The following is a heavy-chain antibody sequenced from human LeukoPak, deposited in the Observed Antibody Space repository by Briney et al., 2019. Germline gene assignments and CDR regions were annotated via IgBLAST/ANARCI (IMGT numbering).Heavy chain of an antibody. Sequence: PGGSLRLSCAASGFTFSNYWMHWVRQAPGKGLVWVSRINSDGSSTTSADSVKGRFTISRDISKDTLYLLLNSLRVEDTAVYYCAKDSHRTGSYSGTYPYYFDYWGQGTLVSVSS. CDR3: AKDSHRTGSYSGTYPYYFDY. J-gene: IGHJ4*02. V-gene: IGHV3-74*01. CDR1: GFTFSNYW. D-gene: IGHD3-10*01. CDR2: INSDGSST.